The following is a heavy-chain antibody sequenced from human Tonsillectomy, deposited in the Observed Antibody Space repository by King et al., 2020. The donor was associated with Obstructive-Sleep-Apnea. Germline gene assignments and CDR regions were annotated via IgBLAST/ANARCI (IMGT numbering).Heavy chain of an antibody. V-gene: IGHV3-9*01. D-gene: IGHD6-19*01. J-gene: IGHJ4*01. Sequence: VQLVESGGGLVQPGRSLRLSCAASGFTFDDYAMHWVRQPPGKGLEWVSGISWNSGRIGYANSVKGRFTISRDNDKKSLYLQMNSLRAEDTALYYGAKDLSSGWYGPVDYWGHGTLVTVSS. CDR2: ISWNSGRI. CDR1: GFTFDDYA. CDR3: AKDLSSGWYGPVDY.